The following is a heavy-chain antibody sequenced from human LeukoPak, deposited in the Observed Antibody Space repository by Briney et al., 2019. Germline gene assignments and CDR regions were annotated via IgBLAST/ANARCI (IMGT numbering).Heavy chain of an antibody. CDR1: GYTFTGYY. Sequence: ASVKVSCKASGYTFTGYYMHWVRQAPGQGLEWMGWINPNSGGTNYAQKFQGWVTMTRDTSISTAYMELSRLRSDDTAVYYCARGKSWLLLPNNWFDPWGQGTLVTVSS. CDR3: ARGKSWLLLPNNWFDP. CDR2: INPNSGGT. D-gene: IGHD3-22*01. V-gene: IGHV1-2*04. J-gene: IGHJ5*02.